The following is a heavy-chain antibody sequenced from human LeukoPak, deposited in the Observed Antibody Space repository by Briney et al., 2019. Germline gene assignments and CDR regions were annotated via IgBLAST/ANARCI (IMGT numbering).Heavy chain of an antibody. CDR1: GGSISSYH. CDR2: IYYSGST. Sequence: SETLSLTCTVSGGSISSYHWSWIRQPPGKGLEWIGYIYYSGSTNYNPSLKSRVTISVDTSKNQFSLKLSSVTAADTAVYYCARRASYDSSGYFDYWGQGTLVTVSS. CDR3: ARRASYDSSGYFDY. D-gene: IGHD3-22*01. J-gene: IGHJ4*02. V-gene: IGHV4-59*08.